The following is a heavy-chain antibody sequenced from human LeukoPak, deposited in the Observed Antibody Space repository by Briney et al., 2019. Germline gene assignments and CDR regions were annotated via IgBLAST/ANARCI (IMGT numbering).Heavy chain of an antibody. CDR1: GGTFSSYA. CDR2: IIPIFGTA. D-gene: IGHD1-26*01. CDR3: ARWLVGATGGLSDY. J-gene: IGHJ4*02. V-gene: IGHV1-69*05. Sequence: SVKVSCKASGGTFSSYAISWVRQAPGQGLEWMGGIIPIFGTANYAQKFQGRVTITTDESTSTAYMELSSLRSEDTAVYYCARWLVGATGGLSDYWGQGTLVTVSS.